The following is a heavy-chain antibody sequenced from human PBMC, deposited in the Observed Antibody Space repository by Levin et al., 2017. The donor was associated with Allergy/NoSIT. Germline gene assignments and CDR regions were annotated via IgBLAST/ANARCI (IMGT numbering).Heavy chain of an antibody. Sequence: SETLSLTCTVSGGSISSGDYYWSWIRQPPGKGLEWIGYIYYSGSTYYNPSLKSRVTISVDTSKNQFSLKLSSVTAADTAVYYCARGEVVYCSSTSCYYDAFDIWGQGTMVTVSS. CDR3: ARGEVVYCSSTSCYYDAFDI. D-gene: IGHD2-2*01. V-gene: IGHV4-30-4*01. J-gene: IGHJ3*02. CDR1: GGSISSGDYY. CDR2: IYYSGST.